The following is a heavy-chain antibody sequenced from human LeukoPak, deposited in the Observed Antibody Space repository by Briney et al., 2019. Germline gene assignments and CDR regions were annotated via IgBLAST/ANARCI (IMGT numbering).Heavy chain of an antibody. V-gene: IGHV5-51*01. D-gene: IGHD6-13*01. Sequence: GASLQISCKGSGYSFTSYWIGWVRQLPGKGLEWMGIIYPGDSDTRYRPSFQGQVTLSADKSISTAYLQWSSLKASDTAMYYCARGYSSRHNWFDPWGQGTLVTVSS. CDR2: IYPGDSDT. J-gene: IGHJ5*02. CDR3: ARGYSSRHNWFDP. CDR1: GYSFTSYW.